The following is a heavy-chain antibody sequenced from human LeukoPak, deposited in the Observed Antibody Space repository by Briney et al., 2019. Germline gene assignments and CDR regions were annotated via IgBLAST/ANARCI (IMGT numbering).Heavy chain of an antibody. CDR2: IWYDGSNK. V-gene: IGHV3-33*01. CDR3: ARALYGIAAAGPPFDY. CDR1: GFTFSSYG. Sequence: GGSLRLSCAASGFTFSSYGMHWVRQAPGKGLEWVAVIWYDGSNKYYADSVKGRFTISRDNSKNTLYLRMNSLRAEDTAVYYCARALYGIAAAGPPFDYWGQGTLVTVSS. J-gene: IGHJ4*02. D-gene: IGHD6-13*01.